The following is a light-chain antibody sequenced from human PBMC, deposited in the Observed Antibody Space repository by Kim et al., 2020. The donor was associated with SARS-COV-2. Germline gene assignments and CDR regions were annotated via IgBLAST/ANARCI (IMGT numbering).Light chain of an antibody. J-gene: IGKJ5*01. Sequence: IQLTQSPSSLSASVGDRVTITCRASQDIGSYLAWYQQKPGKAPKLLIYATTTLVSGVPSRFSGTGSATHFTLTINNLQPEDFAIYYCQQHNSDPEITFGQETRLEIK. CDR3: QQHNSDPEIT. V-gene: IGKV1-9*01. CDR1: QDIGSY. CDR2: ATT.